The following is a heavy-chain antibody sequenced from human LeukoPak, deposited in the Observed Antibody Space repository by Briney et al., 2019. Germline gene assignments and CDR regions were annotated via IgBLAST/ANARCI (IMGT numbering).Heavy chain of an antibody. CDR2: INPSGGST. Sequence: GASVKVSCKASGYTSTSYYMHWVRQAPGQGLEWMGIINPSGGSTSYAQKFQGRVTMTRDTSTSTVYMELSSLRSEDTAVYYCASGLANWGSAQRFNWYFDLWGRGTLVTVSS. CDR1: GYTSTSYY. J-gene: IGHJ2*01. V-gene: IGHV1-46*01. CDR3: ASGLANWGSAQRFNWYFDL. D-gene: IGHD7-27*01.